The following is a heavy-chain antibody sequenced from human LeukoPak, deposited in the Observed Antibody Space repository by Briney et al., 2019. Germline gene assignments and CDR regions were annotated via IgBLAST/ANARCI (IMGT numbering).Heavy chain of an antibody. J-gene: IGHJ4*02. Sequence: SETLSLTCVVSGDSVSPYYWNWIRQSPGKGLEWIGYIYYSGDTNYNPSLKSRVTMSVDTSKNQFSLRLSSVTAADTAVYYCARSQQLIRTLDSWGQGTLVAVSS. CDR2: IYYSGDT. CDR3: ARSQQLIRTLDS. V-gene: IGHV4-59*02. D-gene: IGHD6-13*01. CDR1: GDSVSPYY.